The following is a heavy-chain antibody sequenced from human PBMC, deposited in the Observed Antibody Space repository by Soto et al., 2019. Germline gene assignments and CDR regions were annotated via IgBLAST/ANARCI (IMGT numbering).Heavy chain of an antibody. D-gene: IGHD2-15*01. CDR2: IYHSGST. CDR3: ARVRGGYGPNFDY. V-gene: IGHV4-30-2*01. CDR1: GGSISSGGYS. J-gene: IGHJ4*02. Sequence: QLQLQESGSGLVKPSQTLSLTCAVSGGSISSGGYSWSWIRQPPGKGLEWIGYIYHSGSTYYNPSLKSRVTISVDRSKNQFSLKLSSVTAADTAVYCCARVRGGYGPNFDYWGQGTLVTVSS.